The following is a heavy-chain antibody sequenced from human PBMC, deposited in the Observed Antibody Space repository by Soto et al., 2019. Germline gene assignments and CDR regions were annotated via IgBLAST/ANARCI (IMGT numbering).Heavy chain of an antibody. CDR2: IGTAGDT. D-gene: IGHD3-22*01. CDR3: ARAIGPTLFDY. Sequence: PSETLRLSCSASGFTFSSYDMHWVRQGPGKGLEWVSAIGTAGDTNYAGSVKGRFTISRENAKNSLYLQMNSLRAGDTAIYFCARAIGPTLFDYWGQGTLVTVSS. J-gene: IGHJ4*02. V-gene: IGHV3-13*04. CDR1: GFTFSSYD.